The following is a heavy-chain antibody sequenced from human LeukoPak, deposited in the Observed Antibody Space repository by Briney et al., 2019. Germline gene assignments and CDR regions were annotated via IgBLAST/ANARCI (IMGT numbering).Heavy chain of an antibody. D-gene: IGHD5-12*01. J-gene: IGHJ5*02. V-gene: IGHV4-59*08. CDR3: AKSIVATMGWFDP. Sequence: SETLSLTCTVSGGSTSSYYWSWIRQPPGKGLEWIGYIYYSGSTNYNPSLKSRVTISVDTSKNQFSLKLNSVTAADTAVYYCAKSIVATMGWFDPWGQGTLVTVSS. CDR2: IYYSGST. CDR1: GGSTSSYY.